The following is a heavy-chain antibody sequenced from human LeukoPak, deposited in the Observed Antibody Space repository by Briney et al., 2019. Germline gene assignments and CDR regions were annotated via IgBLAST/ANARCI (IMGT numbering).Heavy chain of an antibody. CDR1: GFTFSSHG. D-gene: IGHD3-10*01. CDR3: AKSSGSGSYYDY. V-gene: IGHV3-30*02. J-gene: IGHJ4*02. Sequence: GSLRLSCAASGFTFSSHGMHWVRQTPAKGLEWVAFIRYDGSNKYYADSVKGRFTISRDNSKNTLYLQMNSLRAEDTAVYYCAKSSGSGSYYDYWGQGTLVTVSS. CDR2: IRYDGSNK.